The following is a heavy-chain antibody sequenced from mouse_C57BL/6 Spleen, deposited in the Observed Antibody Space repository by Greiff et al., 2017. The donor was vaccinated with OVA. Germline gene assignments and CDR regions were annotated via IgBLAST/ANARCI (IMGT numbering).Heavy chain of an antibody. CDR2: IDPSDSYT. Sequence: QVQLKQPGAELVKPGASVKLSCKASGYTFTSYWMQWVKQRPGQGLEWIGEIDPSDSYTNYNQKFKGKATLTVDTSSSTAYMQLSSLTSEDSAVYYCARLGDGYYPFDYWGQGTTLTVSS. CDR3: ARLGDGYYPFDY. D-gene: IGHD2-3*01. J-gene: IGHJ2*01. CDR1: GYTFTSYW. V-gene: IGHV1-50*01.